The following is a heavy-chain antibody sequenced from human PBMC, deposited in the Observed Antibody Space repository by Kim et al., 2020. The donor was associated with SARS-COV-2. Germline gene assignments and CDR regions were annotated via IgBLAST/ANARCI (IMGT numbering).Heavy chain of an antibody. D-gene: IGHD2-8*01. CDR1: GFTFSSYA. CDR2: ISYDGSNK. CDR3: ASAVATIRSDIVLTGYYYYGMDV. V-gene: IGHV3-30-3*01. Sequence: GGSLRLSCAASGFTFSSYAMHWVRQAPGKGLEWVAVISYDGSNKYYADSVKGRFTISRDNSKNTLYLQMNSLRAEDTAVYYCASAVATIRSDIVLTGYYYYGMDVWGQGTTVTVSS. J-gene: IGHJ6*02.